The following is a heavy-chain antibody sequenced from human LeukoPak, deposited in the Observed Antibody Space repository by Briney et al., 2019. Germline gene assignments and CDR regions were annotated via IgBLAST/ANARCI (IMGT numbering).Heavy chain of an antibody. CDR3: ARARRYYDILTTFDY. Sequence: SQTLSLTCTVSGGSISSGGYYWSWIRQPPGKGLEWIGEINHSGSTNYNPSLKSRVTISEDTSKNQFSLKLSSVTAADTAVYYCARARRYYDILTTFDYWGQGTLVTVSS. D-gene: IGHD3-9*01. J-gene: IGHJ4*02. V-gene: IGHV4-30-2*01. CDR1: GGSISSGGYY. CDR2: INHSGST.